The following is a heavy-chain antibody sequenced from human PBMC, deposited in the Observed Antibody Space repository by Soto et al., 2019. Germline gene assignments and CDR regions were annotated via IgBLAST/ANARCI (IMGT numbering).Heavy chain of an antibody. J-gene: IGHJ3*02. V-gene: IGHV3-15*07. D-gene: IGHD2-8*01. CDR1: GLTFSNAW. CDR3: ARDVSGVGKYCTNGVCYTDDAFDI. CDR2: IKSKSHGGTT. Sequence: GGSLRLSCAVSGLTFSNAWINWFRQAPGKGLEWVGRIKSKSHGGTTDFAAPVKGRFTISRHNSKNTLYLQMNSLRAEDTAVYYCARDVSGVGKYCTNGVCYTDDAFDIWGQGTMVTVSS.